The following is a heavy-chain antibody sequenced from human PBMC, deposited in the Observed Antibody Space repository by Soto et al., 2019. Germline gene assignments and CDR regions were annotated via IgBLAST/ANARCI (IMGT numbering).Heavy chain of an antibody. V-gene: IGHV3-33*01. Sequence: GGSLRLSCAASGFTFSSYGMHWVRQAPGKGLEWVAVIWYDGSNKYYADSVKGRFTISRDNSKNTLYLQMNSLRAEDTAVYYCARDSHYYGSGSYFKAYFDYWGQGTLVTVSS. CDR3: ARDSHYYGSGSYFKAYFDY. J-gene: IGHJ4*02. D-gene: IGHD3-10*01. CDR2: IWYDGSNK. CDR1: GFTFSSYG.